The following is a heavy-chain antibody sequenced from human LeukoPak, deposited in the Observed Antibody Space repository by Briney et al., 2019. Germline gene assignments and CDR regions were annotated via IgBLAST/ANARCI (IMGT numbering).Heavy chain of an antibody. D-gene: IGHD1-1*01. V-gene: IGHV1-46*01. CDR3: ARELGYSNAGLDY. CDR2: INPNSDFT. CDR1: GYTFTKYY. Sequence: ASVKVSCKTSGYTFTKYYLHWVRPAPGQGLEWMGIINPNSDFTSYAQKFQGRVTMTRDTSTSTVYMELSSLRSDDTAVYYCARELGYSNAGLDYWGQGTLDTVSS. J-gene: IGHJ4*02.